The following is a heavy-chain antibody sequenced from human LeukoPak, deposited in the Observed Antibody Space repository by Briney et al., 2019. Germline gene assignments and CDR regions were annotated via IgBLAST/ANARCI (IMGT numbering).Heavy chain of an antibody. CDR1: GFTSSSYW. J-gene: IGHJ4*02. Sequence: GGSLRLSCAASGFTSSSYWMSWVRQAPGKGLEWVANIKQDGSEKYYVDSVKGRFTISRDNAKNSLYLQMNSLRAEDTAVYYCARDAPLPAFDYWGQGTLVTVSS. CDR3: ARDAPLPAFDY. CDR2: IKQDGSEK. V-gene: IGHV3-7*01.